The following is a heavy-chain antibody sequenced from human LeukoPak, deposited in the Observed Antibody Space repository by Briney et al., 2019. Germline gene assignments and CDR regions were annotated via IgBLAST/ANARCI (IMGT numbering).Heavy chain of an antibody. V-gene: IGHV1-18*01. J-gene: IGHJ2*01. CDR1: GYTFTSYG. CDR3: ARGAPTSTMIVVVVARNWYFDL. D-gene: IGHD3-22*01. Sequence: ASVKVSCKASGYTFTSYGISWVRQAPGQGLEWMGWISAYNGNRNHVEKFQGRITMTTDTSTSTAYMELRNLRSDDTAVYYCARGAPTSTMIVVVVARNWYFDLWGRGTLVTVSS. CDR2: ISAYNGNR.